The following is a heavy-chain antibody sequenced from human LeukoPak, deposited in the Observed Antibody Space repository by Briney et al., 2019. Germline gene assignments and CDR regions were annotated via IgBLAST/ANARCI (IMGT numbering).Heavy chain of an antibody. Sequence: GGSLRLSCTVSGFTISNNYMSWVRQAPGKGLQWVSVIFTGGSTYYSDSVRGRFTVSRDNSKNTLYLQMSGLRAEDTAMYYCVRAYIMGATRWFDPWGQGTLVTVSS. CDR3: VRAYIMGATRWFDP. D-gene: IGHD1-26*01. J-gene: IGHJ5*02. CDR1: GFTISNNY. V-gene: IGHV3-53*01. CDR2: IFTGGST.